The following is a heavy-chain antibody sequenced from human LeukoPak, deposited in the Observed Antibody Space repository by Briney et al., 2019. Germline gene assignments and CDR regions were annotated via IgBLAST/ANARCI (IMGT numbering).Heavy chain of an antibody. J-gene: IGHJ4*02. D-gene: IGHD2-15*01. CDR2: MSSSDDGR. Sequence: GGSLRLSCAASGFTFSRYEMSWVRQAPGKGLEWVSAMSSSDDGRYYAASVRGRFTISRDTSRSTLYLQMNSLRAEDAAVYYCAKAPVTSCRGAFCYPFDYWGQGTLVTVSS. CDR3: AKAPVTSCRGAFCYPFDY. V-gene: IGHV3-23*01. CDR1: GFTFSRYE.